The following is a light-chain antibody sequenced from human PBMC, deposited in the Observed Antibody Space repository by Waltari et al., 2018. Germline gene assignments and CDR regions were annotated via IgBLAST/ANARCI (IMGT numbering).Light chain of an antibody. Sequence: QAVLTQPASLSASPGASVSLTCTLRTDFNVGAYKIYWYQQRPGSPPQFLLKYKSDSDKPRCVGVPSRFSVSRDTSAKAGILLIYGLQSEDEADYYCMILHNNAVVFGGGTKLAVL. J-gene: IGLJ3*02. CDR2: YKSDSDK. CDR3: MILHNNAVV. V-gene: IGLV5-45*01. CDR1: TDFNVGAYK.